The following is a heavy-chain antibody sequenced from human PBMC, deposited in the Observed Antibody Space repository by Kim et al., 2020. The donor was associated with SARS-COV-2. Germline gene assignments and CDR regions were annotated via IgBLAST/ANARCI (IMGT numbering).Heavy chain of an antibody. D-gene: IGHD2-2*01. CDR3: AKQYCSSTSCYPYNWFDP. Sequence: KGRFTISRDNSKNTLYLQMNSLRAEDTAVYYCAKQYCSSTSCYPYNWFDPWGQGTLVTVSS. V-gene: IGHV3-30*02. J-gene: IGHJ5*02.